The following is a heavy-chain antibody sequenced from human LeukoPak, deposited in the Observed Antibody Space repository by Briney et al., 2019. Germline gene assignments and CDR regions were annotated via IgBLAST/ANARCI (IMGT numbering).Heavy chain of an antibody. D-gene: IGHD2-2*03. CDR3: AKDSHWILFDD. CDR1: GFPFSRYS. J-gene: IGHJ4*02. V-gene: IGHV3-23*01. CDR2: IGGSGTRT. Sequence: GGSLRLSCVASGFPFSRYSMNWVRQAPGKGLEWVSGIGGSGTRTYYADSVKGRFTISRDNSKNTLYLQMNNLRDEDTAVYYCAKDSHWILFDDWGQGTLVTVSS.